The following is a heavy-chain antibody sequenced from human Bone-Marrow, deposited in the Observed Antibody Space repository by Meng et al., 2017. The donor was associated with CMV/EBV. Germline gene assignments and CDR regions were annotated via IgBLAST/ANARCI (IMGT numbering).Heavy chain of an antibody. CDR2: INPSGGST. Sequence: ASVKVSCKASGYMITGYYMHWVRQAPGQGLEWMGIINPSGGSTSYAQKFQGRVTMTRDTSTSTVYMELSSLRSEDTAVYYCARDYIVVVPAAINDYYYYGMDVWGQGTTVTVSS. CDR1: GYMITGYY. CDR3: ARDYIVVVPAAINDYYYYGMDV. V-gene: IGHV1-46*01. D-gene: IGHD2-2*02. J-gene: IGHJ6*02.